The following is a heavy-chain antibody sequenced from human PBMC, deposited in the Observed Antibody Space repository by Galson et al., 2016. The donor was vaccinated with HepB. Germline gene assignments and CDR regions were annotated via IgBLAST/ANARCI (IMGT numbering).Heavy chain of an antibody. CDR2: ISPRSGYI. J-gene: IGHJ5*02. CDR1: GFIFINYN. Sequence: SLRLSCAASGFIFINYNMNWVRQAPGKGLEWVASISPRSGYISYADSVQGRFTISRDNANNSLYLQMNSLRVADTAVYYCARAGGDYNPSDLWGQGTLLTVSS. V-gene: IGHV3-21*01. D-gene: IGHD4-17*01. CDR3: ARAGGDYNPSDL.